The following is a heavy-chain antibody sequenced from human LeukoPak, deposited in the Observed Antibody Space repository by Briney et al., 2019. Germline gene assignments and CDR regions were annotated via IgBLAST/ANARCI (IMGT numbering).Heavy chain of an antibody. CDR1: GFTFSSYE. CDR3: ARGGSWYFYYYYYMDV. Sequence: GGSLRLSCAASGFTFSSYEMSWVRQAPGKGLEWVSYISSSGSTIYYADSVKGRFTISRDNAKNSLYLQMNSLRAEDTAVYYCARGGSWYFYYYYYMDVWGKGTTVTVSS. CDR2: ISSSGSTI. D-gene: IGHD6-13*01. V-gene: IGHV3-48*03. J-gene: IGHJ6*03.